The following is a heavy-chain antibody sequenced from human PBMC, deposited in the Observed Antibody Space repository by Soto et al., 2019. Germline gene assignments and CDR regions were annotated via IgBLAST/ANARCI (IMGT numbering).Heavy chain of an antibody. CDR1: GGSISRGDSY. D-gene: IGHD2-15*01. V-gene: IGHV4-30-4*01. CDR3: ARYCSGGSCYPFDY. CDR2: IYYSGST. Sequence: QVQLQESGQGLVKPSQTMSLTCTVSGGSISRGDSYWSWIRQPPGKGLAWIGYIYYSGSTYYNPSLKRRVSISVDTSKNQFSLKLSSVTAADTAVYYCARYCSGGSCYPFDYWGQGTLVTVSS. J-gene: IGHJ4*02.